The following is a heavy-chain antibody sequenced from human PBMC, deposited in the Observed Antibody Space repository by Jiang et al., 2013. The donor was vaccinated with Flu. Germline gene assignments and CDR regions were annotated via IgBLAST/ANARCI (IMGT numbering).Heavy chain of an antibody. D-gene: IGHD2/OR15-2a*01. CDR2: ITTDGKTT. CDR3: ARDADPIEIAGIFTFPPHSYGLDA. Sequence: TLACAASGFTFNKHWMNWVRQAPGKGLVWVSRITTDGKTTTYADSVKGRFTISRDNARNTLFLQMNTLTVEDTAIYYCARDADPIEIAGIFTFPPHSYGLDAWGQGTSVTVSS. CDR1: GFTFNKHW. J-gene: IGHJ6*02. V-gene: IGHV3-74*01.